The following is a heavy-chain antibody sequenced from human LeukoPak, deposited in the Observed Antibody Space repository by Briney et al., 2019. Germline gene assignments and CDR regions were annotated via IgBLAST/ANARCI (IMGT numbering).Heavy chain of an antibody. CDR2: IYSGGNT. CDR3: VRDSRTYYYDSSGYYSLSSFDY. V-gene: IGHV3-66*01. D-gene: IGHD3-22*01. Sequence: PGGSLRLSCVASGFTVSSNYMSWVRQAPGKGLEWVSVIYSGGNTYYADSVKGRFTISRDNSKNTLYLQMNSLRAEDTAVYYCVRDSRTYYYDSSGYYSLSSFDYWGQGTLVTVSS. J-gene: IGHJ4*02. CDR1: GFTVSSNY.